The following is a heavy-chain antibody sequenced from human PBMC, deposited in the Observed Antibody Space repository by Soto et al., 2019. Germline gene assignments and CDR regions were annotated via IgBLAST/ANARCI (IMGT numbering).Heavy chain of an antibody. CDR3: ARERRYCSGGTCSDGLDV. CDR1: RGSVSSGGYS. J-gene: IGHJ6*02. CDR2: IFDSEST. V-gene: IGHV4-30-2*01. D-gene: IGHD2-15*01. Sequence: SETLSLTCVLTRGSVSSGGYSWNWIRQPPGKALEWIGFIFDSESTFYNPSLKSRVTISVERSKNQFSLRLTSVTAADTAVYYCARERRYCSGGTCSDGLDVWGPGTTVTVSS.